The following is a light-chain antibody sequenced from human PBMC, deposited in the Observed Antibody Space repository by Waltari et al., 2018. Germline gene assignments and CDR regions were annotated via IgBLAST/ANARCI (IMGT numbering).Light chain of an antibody. CDR2: DVY. V-gene: IGLV2-11*01. Sequence: QSALTQPRSMSGSPGQSVTISCTGTSRDVGAYNYVSWSQQHPGKVPKLMIYDVYKQPSGVPDRFSGSKSGNTASLTISGLQAEDEADYYCCSYAGSYTSHWLFGGGTKLTVL. CDR3: CSYAGSYTSHWL. CDR1: SRDVGAYNY. J-gene: IGLJ3*02.